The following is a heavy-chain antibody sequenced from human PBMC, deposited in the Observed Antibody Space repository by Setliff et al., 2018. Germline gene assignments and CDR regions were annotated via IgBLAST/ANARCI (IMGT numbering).Heavy chain of an antibody. J-gene: IGHJ4*02. V-gene: IGHV4-34*01. CDR2: INHSGST. D-gene: IGHD3-22*01. CDR1: GGSFSGYY. Sequence: SETLSLTCAVYGGSFSGYYWSWIRQPPGKGLEWTGEINHSGSTNYNPSLKSRVTISVDTSKDQFSLKLSSVTAADTAVYYCARDSMAGVEYWGQGTLVTVSS. CDR3: ARDSMAGVEY.